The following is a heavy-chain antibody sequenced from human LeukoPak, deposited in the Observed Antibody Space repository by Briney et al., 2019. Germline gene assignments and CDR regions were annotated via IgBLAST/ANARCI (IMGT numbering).Heavy chain of an antibody. D-gene: IGHD3-22*01. CDR1: GGSISSSSYY. CDR3: ARDLVIGGYYYVGPPGAFDI. V-gene: IGHV4-39*07. J-gene: IGHJ3*02. CDR2: VYYSGST. Sequence: SETLSLTCTVSGGSISSSSYYWGWIRQPPGKGLEWIGSVYYSGSTYYNPSLKSRVTISVDTSMNQFSMKLSSVTAAATAVYYCARDLVIGGYYYVGPPGAFDIWGQGTMVTVSS.